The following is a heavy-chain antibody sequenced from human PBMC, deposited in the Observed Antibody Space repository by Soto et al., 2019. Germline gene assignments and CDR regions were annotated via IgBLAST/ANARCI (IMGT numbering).Heavy chain of an antibody. CDR3: TTDPNYSNYDAFDI. J-gene: IGHJ3*02. CDR1: GFTFSNAW. CDR2: IKSKTDGGTT. Sequence: GGSLRLSCAASGFTFSNAWMSWVRQAPGKGLEWVGRIKSKTDGGTTDYAAPVKGRFTISRDDSKNTLYLQMNSLKTEDTAVYYCTTDPNYSNYDAFDIWGQGTMVTVSS. D-gene: IGHD4-4*01. V-gene: IGHV3-15*01.